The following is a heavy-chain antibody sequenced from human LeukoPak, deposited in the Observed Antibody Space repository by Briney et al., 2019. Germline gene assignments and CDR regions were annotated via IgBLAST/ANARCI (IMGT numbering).Heavy chain of an antibody. CDR1: GFTFSSYA. CDR3: AKDGAITMIVVPFDY. Sequence: PGGSLRLSCAASGFTFSSYAMSWVRQAPGKGLKWVSAISGSGGSTYYPASVKGRFTISRNNSKNTLYLQMNSLRAEDTAVYYCAKDGAITMIVVPFDYWGQGTLVTVSS. CDR2: ISGSGGST. D-gene: IGHD3-22*01. J-gene: IGHJ4*02. V-gene: IGHV3-23*01.